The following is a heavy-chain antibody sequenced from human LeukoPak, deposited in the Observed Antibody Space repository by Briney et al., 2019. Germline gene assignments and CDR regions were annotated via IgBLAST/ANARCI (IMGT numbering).Heavy chain of an antibody. CDR1: GGSISSYY. CDR2: IYYSGST. J-gene: IGHJ5*02. CDR3: ARGQYYYDSSGPIRGFDP. V-gene: IGHV4-59*08. Sequence: SETLSLTCTVSGGSISSYYWSWLRQPPGKGLEWIGYIYYSGSTNYNPSLKSRGTISVDPSQNQFSLKLTSVTAADTAVYYCARGQYYYDSSGPIRGFDPWGQGTLVTVSS. D-gene: IGHD3-22*01.